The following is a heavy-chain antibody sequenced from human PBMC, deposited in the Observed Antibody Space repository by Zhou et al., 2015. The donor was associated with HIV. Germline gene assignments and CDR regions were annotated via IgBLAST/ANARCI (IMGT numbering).Heavy chain of an antibody. D-gene: IGHD3-10*01. Sequence: QVQLVQSGAEVKKPGSSVKVSCKASGYTFTSYDINWVRQATGQGLEWMGWMNPNSGNTGYAQKFQGRVTMTRNTSISTAYMELSSLRSEDTAVYYCARGREIVGVRGVTIFDYWGQGTLVTVSS. J-gene: IGHJ4*02. CDR2: MNPNSGNT. CDR1: GYTFTSYD. CDR3: ARGREIVGVRGVTIFDY. V-gene: IGHV1-8*01.